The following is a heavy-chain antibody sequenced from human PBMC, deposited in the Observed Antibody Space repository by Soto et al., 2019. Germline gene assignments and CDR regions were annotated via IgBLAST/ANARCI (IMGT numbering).Heavy chain of an antibody. Sequence: GGSLRLSCAASGFTFSSYAMSWVRQAPGKGLEWVSAISGSGGSTYYADSVKGRFTISRDSSKNTLYLQMNSLRAEDTAVYYCAKTSDGSGSNYSFDYWGQGTLVTVSS. CDR2: ISGSGGST. CDR3: AKTSDGSGSNYSFDY. V-gene: IGHV3-23*01. CDR1: GFTFSSYA. D-gene: IGHD3-10*01. J-gene: IGHJ4*02.